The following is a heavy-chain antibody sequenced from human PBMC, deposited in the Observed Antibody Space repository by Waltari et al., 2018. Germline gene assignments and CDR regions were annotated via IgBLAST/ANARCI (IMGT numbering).Heavy chain of an antibody. CDR3: ARDVGKEDDYYYGMDV. V-gene: IGHV4-59*11. CDR2: IYYSGGT. Sequence: QVQLQESGPGLVKPSETLSLTCPVSGGSISSHYWSWIRPPPGKGLEWFGYIYYSGGTNYNPALKSRVTIAVDTSKNQFSMKLRAVTAADTAVYYCARDVGKEDDYYYGMDVWGQGTTVTVSS. D-gene: IGHD1-26*01. J-gene: IGHJ6*02. CDR1: GGSISSHY.